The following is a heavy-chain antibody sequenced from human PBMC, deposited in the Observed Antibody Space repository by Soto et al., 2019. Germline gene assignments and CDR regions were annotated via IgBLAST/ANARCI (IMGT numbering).Heavy chain of an antibody. J-gene: IGHJ5*02. CDR2: IYWDDDK. D-gene: IGHD3-10*01. V-gene: IGHV2-5*02. Sequence: QITLKESGPTLLKATQTLTLTCTFSGFSLSTSGVGVGWIRQPPGKALEWLALIYWDDDKFYSPSLKSRLTITMDTSTNQVVFTMTNMDPVDTATYYCAHIHYYGSGNFLLSPNNWFDPWGQGTLVTVSS. CDR3: AHIHYYGSGNFLLSPNNWFDP. CDR1: GFSLSTSGVG.